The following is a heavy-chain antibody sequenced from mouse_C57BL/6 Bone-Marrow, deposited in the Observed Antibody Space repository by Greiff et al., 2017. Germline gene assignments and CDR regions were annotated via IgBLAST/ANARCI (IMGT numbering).Heavy chain of an antibody. D-gene: IGHD2-3*01. CDR2: ISNLAYSI. CDR3: ARGGIYDGYYDWYFDV. CDR1: GFTFSDYG. V-gene: IGHV5-15*01. J-gene: IGHJ1*03. Sequence: EVKVVESGGGLVQPGGSLKLSCAASGFTFSDYGMAWVRQAPRKGPEWVAFISNLAYSIYYADPVTGRFTISRENAKNTLYLEMSSLRSEDTAMYYCARGGIYDGYYDWYFDVWGTGTTVTVSS.